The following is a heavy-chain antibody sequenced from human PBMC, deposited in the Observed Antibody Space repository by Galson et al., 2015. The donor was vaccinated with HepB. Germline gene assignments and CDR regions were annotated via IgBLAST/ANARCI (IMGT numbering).Heavy chain of an antibody. J-gene: IGHJ4*02. CDR1: GGTFSSYT. CDR3: ASSVGYSSSWSFDY. CDR2: IIPILGIA. D-gene: IGHD6-13*01. V-gene: IGHV1-69*02. Sequence: SVKVSCKTSGGTFSSYTISWVRQAPGQGLEWMGRIIPILGIANYAQKFQGRVTITADKSTSTAYMELSSLRSEDTAVYYCASSVGYSSSWSFDYWGQGTLVTVSS.